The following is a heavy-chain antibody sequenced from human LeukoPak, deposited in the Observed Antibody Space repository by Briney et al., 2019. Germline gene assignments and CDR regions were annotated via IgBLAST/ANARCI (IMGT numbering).Heavy chain of an antibody. J-gene: IGHJ4*02. D-gene: IGHD4-17*01. CDR1: GFTFTGHY. V-gene: IGHV1-2*02. CDR3: ARILDYGPDY. Sequence: ASVKVSCKTSGFTFTGHYVHWVRQAPGQGLEWMGWINLNSGGTTYAQNFQGRVTMTRDTSISTAYMELSRLRSDDTAVYFCARILDYGPDYWGQGTLVTVSS. CDR2: INLNSGGT.